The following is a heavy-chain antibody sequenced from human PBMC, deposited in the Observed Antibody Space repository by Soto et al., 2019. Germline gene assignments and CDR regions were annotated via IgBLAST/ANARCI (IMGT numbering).Heavy chain of an antibody. Sequence: QVQLVQSGAEVKKPGSSVKVSCKSSGGTFSSDAISWVRQAPGQGLEWMGGIIPIFGTANYAQKFQGRVTITADESTTTAYMELRSLRSEDTAVYYCASAGVEMTTIRIDYWGQGTLVSVSS. CDR2: IIPIFGTA. CDR1: GGTFSSDA. D-gene: IGHD2-21*02. CDR3: ASAGVEMTTIRIDY. J-gene: IGHJ4*02. V-gene: IGHV1-69*12.